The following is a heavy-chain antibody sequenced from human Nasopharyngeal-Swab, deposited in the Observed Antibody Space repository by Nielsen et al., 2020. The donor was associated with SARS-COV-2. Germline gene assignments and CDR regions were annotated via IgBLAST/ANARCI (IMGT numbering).Heavy chain of an antibody. D-gene: IGHD2-15*01. J-gene: IGHJ5*02. CDR3: ARTGYCSGGSCYSWWFDP. CDR2: ISAYNGNT. V-gene: IGHV1-18*01. Sequence: WVRQAPGQGLKWMGWISAYNGNTNYAQRLQGRVTMTTDTSTNTAYMEMRSLRSDDTAVYYCARTGYCSGGSCYSWWFDPWGQGTLVTVSS.